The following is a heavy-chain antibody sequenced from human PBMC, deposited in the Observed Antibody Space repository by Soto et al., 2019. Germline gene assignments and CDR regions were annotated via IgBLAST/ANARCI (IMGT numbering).Heavy chain of an antibody. V-gene: IGHV3-23*01. D-gene: IGHD3-3*01. Sequence: GGSLRLSCAASGFTFSSYAMSWVRQAPGKGLEWVSAISGSGGSTYYADSVKGRFTISRDNSKNTLYLQMNSLRAEDTAVYYCAKGVHDFWRGYSYYYYGMDVWGQGTTVTVSS. CDR2: ISGSGGST. CDR1: GFTFSSYA. CDR3: AKGVHDFWRGYSYYYYGMDV. J-gene: IGHJ6*02.